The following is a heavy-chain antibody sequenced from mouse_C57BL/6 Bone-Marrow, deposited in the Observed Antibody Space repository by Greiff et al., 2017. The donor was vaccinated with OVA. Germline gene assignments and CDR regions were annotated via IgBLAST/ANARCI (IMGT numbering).Heavy chain of an antibody. Sequence: VQLQQSGTVLARPGASVKMSCKTSGYTFTSYWMHWVKQRPGQGLEWIGAIYPGNGDTSYNQKFKGKAKLTAVTSASTVYLELSSLTNEDSAVYYCTTLGDGNYEVYNFDYWGQGTTLTVSS. CDR3: TTLGDGNYEVYNFDY. D-gene: IGHD2-1*01. V-gene: IGHV1-5*01. J-gene: IGHJ2*01. CDR1: GYTFTSYW. CDR2: IYPGNGDT.